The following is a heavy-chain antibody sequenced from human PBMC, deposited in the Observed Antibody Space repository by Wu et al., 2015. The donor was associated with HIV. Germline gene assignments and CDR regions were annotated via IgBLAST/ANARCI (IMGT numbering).Heavy chain of an antibody. D-gene: IGHD5-12*01. CDR1: GRSFSDYY. CDR3: ARNTDSVATSLYSLGV. V-gene: IGHV4-34*01. CDR2: INPLFGTT. Sequence: QVQLQQWGAGLLKPSETLSLTCAVYGRSFSDYYWSWIRQPPGQGLEWMGGINPLFGTTKHAQRFQDRVKFTTDESKSTVYMELSSLRSEDTAVYYCARNTDSVATSLYSLGVWGHGTTVTVSS. J-gene: IGHJ6*02.